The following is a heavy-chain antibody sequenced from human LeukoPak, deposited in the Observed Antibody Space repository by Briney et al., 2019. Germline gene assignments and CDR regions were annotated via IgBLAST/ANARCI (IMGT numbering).Heavy chain of an antibody. J-gene: IGHJ1*01. CDR3: ARVVQSTDSSGFYLPEYFQH. D-gene: IGHD3-22*01. Sequence: PSETLSLTCTVSGYCISSGYYWGWIRQPPGKGLDWIGSIYHSGSTYYNPSLKSRVTIPLDTSKNQFSLKLRSVTAADTAVYYCARVVQSTDSSGFYLPEYFQHWGQGTLVTVSS. V-gene: IGHV4-38-2*02. CDR2: IYHSGST. CDR1: GYCISSGYY.